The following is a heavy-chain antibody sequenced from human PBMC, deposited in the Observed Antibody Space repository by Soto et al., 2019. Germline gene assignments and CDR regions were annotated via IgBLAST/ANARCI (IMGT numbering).Heavy chain of an antibody. CDR1: GGSISSGGYY. V-gene: IGHV4-31*03. D-gene: IGHD3-22*01. CDR3: AGAGGYYWFCP. CDR2: IYYSGST. Sequence: QVQLQESGPGLVKPSQTLSLTCTVSGGSISSGGYYWSWIRQHPGKGLEWIGYIYYSGSTYYNPPLNGRVTIRLDGAQHQFSRKLSSVTAADTAVYYRAGAGGYYWFCPWGQGTVVTVSS. J-gene: IGHJ5*02.